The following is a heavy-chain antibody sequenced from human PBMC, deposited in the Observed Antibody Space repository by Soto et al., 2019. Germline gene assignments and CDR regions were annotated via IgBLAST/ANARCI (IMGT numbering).Heavy chain of an antibody. CDR3: ARDDFWTGFPY. D-gene: IGHD3-3*01. CDR1: GYTFSSYT. CDR2: INIANGDT. J-gene: IGHJ4*02. V-gene: IGHV1-3*04. Sequence: ASVKVSCKASGYTFSSYTMHWVRQATGQRLEWMGWINIANGDTEYSQKFQGRVTFTGDTSTTTVYMELRSLTSEDTAIYYCARDDFWTGFPYWGQGTLVTVSS.